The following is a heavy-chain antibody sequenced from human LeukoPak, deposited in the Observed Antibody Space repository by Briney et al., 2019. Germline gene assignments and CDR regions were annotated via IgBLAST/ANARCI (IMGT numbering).Heavy chain of an antibody. J-gene: IGHJ4*02. Sequence: GGSLRLSCAASGITFSNAWMTWVRQAPGKGLEWVGRIYRSSNGETTDYGAPVKGRFTVSRDDSKNTLYLQMNSLKTEDTAVYYCTTYSSGSCPFWGQGTLVTVSS. CDR1: GITFSNAW. CDR2: IYRSSNGETT. V-gene: IGHV3-15*01. D-gene: IGHD6-19*01. CDR3: TTYSSGSCPF.